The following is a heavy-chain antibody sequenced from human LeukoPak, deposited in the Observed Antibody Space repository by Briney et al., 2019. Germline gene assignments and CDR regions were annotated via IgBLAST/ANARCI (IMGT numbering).Heavy chain of an antibody. V-gene: IGHV1-2*02. CDR3: ARGSVEYSSGWNLRDGYF. CDR1: GYTFTGYY. CDR2: INPNSGGT. J-gene: IGHJ4*02. Sequence: ASVKVSCKASGYTFTGYYMHWVRQAPGQGLEWMGWINPNSGGTNYAQKFQGRVTMTRDTSISTAYKELSRLRSDDTAVYYCARGSVEYSSGWNLRDGYFWGQGTLVTVSS. D-gene: IGHD6-25*01.